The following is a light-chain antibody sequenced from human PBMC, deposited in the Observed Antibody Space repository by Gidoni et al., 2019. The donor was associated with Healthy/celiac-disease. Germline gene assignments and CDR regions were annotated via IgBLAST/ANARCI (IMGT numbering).Light chain of an antibody. V-gene: IGKV1-39*01. J-gene: IGKJ4*01. Sequence: DIPMTQSPSSLSASVGDTVAITCRASQSIVTYLHWYQQKPGKAPDLLIYAKSTLKSGVPSRFSGSGNGTHFTLTIRSLQPEDFAVYHCQQTATMPLTFGGGTKVEIK. CDR2: AKS. CDR1: QSIVTY. CDR3: QQTATMPLT.